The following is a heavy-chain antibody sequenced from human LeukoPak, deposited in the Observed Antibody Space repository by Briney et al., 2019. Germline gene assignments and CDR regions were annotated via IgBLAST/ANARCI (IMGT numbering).Heavy chain of an antibody. V-gene: IGHV4-39*01. CDR1: GGSISSSSSY. Sequence: KPSETLSLTCTVSGGSISSSSSYWGWIRQPPGKGLEWIGSISYTGSTYYNPSLKSRVTISVDTSKNQFSLKLSSATAADTAVYYCARVLAAAAHFDYWGQGTLVTASS. D-gene: IGHD6-13*01. CDR2: ISYTGST. J-gene: IGHJ4*02. CDR3: ARVLAAAAHFDY.